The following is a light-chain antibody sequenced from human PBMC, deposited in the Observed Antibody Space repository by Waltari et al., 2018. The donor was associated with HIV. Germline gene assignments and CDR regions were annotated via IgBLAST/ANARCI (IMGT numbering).Light chain of an antibody. CDR2: LDS. CDR1: QTLLPSNGYNY. J-gene: IGKJ2*01. CDR3: MQTLQTPPT. Sequence: EIVLTQSPLSLSVTPPEPASISCPSSQTLLPSNGYNYLDWYLQKPGQPPQLLIYLDSNRASGVPDRFSGSGSGTNFTLKISRVEVEDVGTYFCMQTLQTPPTFGQGTKLDIK. V-gene: IGKV2-28*01.